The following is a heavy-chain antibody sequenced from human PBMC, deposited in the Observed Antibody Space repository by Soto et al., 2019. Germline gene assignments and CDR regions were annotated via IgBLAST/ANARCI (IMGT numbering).Heavy chain of an antibody. CDR2: MNPNSGNT. D-gene: IGHD6-19*01. CDR1: GYTFTRYD. J-gene: IGHJ4*02. V-gene: IGHV1-8*01. Sequence: GASVKVSCKASGYTFTRYDINWVRQATGQGLEWMGWMNPNSGNTGYAQKFQGRVTMTRNASISTAYMELSSLRSEDTAVYYCARERTVAGNDYWGQGTLVTVSS. CDR3: ARERTVAGNDY.